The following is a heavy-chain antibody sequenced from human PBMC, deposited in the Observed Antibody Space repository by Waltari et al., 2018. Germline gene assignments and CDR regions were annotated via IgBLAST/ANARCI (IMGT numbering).Heavy chain of an antibody. Sequence: EVHLVESGGGLVRPGESLRLSCAASGFSFSVYAMNWVRQAPGKGLEWVAYISTGSDTIKYADSVKGRFSISRDDATNSLYLHMNRLRAEDSAVYYCASLYAYWGQGTLVSVSS. J-gene: IGHJ4*02. V-gene: IGHV3-48*01. CDR2: ISTGSDTI. CDR1: GFSFSVYA. CDR3: ASLYAY. D-gene: IGHD2-2*01.